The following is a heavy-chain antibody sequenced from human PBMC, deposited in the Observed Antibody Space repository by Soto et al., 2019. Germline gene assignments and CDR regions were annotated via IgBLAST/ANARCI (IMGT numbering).Heavy chain of an antibody. CDR2: ISHDGNTH. CDR1: GFTFKFYG. Sequence: VQMVESGGGVVQPGKSLRLSCETSGFTFKFYGMHWVRQAPGKGLECVAVISHDGNTHYYADSVKGRFTISRDNSKNTLYLLMNSLRLDDSSTYYCAKDRGGDCPDNSCYFGADCWGQGALVTVSS. CDR3: AKDRGGDCPDNSCYFGADC. V-gene: IGHV3-30*18. J-gene: IGHJ4*02. D-gene: IGHD2-2*01.